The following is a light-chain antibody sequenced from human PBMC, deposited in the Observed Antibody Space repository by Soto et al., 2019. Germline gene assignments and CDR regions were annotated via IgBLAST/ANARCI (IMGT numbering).Light chain of an antibody. Sequence: QSVLTQPPSASETPGQTVSISCSGSNSNIASNTVNWYQHLPGTAPKLLIYYNNQRPSGVPDRFSGSKSGTSASLAISGLQFEDESDYYCAAWDDTLKRYVFGTGTQLTVL. CDR2: YNN. CDR3: AAWDDTLKRYV. J-gene: IGLJ1*01. CDR1: NSNIASNT. V-gene: IGLV1-44*01.